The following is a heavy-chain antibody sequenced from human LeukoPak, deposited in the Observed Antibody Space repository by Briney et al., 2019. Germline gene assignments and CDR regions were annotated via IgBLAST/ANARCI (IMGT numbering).Heavy chain of an antibody. J-gene: IGHJ6*03. V-gene: IGHV4-30-2*01. CDR1: GGSISSGGYY. CDR3: ASGRYCSSTSCYLIYYYMDV. Sequence: PSQSLSLTCTVSGGSISSGGYYWSWIRQPPGKGLEWIGCIYHSGSTYYNPSLKSRVTISVDTSKNQFSLKLSSVTAADTAVYYCASGRYCSSTSCYLIYYYMDVWGKGTTVTVSS. CDR2: IYHSGST. D-gene: IGHD2-2*01.